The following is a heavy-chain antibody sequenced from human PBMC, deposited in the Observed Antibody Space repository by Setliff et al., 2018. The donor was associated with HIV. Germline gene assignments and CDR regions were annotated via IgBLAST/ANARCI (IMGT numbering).Heavy chain of an antibody. CDR2: VSSRGDT. J-gene: IGHJ4*01. CDR3: ARAAAGNTGPFDL. Sequence: SETLSLTCTVSDSGTYYWSWIRQPAGKGLEWIGRVSSRGDTNYNPSLKSRVTMSDDTSKNQLSLKLTSVTASDTAVYYCARAAAGNTGPFDLWGHGSPVTXSS. CDR1: DSGTYY. V-gene: IGHV4-4*07. D-gene: IGHD4-17*01.